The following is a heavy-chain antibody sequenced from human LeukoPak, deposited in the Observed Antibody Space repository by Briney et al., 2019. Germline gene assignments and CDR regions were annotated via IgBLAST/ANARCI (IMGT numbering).Heavy chain of an antibody. V-gene: IGHV3-7*01. CDR2: INPDGSEK. J-gene: IGHJ4*02. CDR3: ARDEGGSYNYF. D-gene: IGHD1-26*01. CDR1: GFTFSTYW. Sequence: PGGSLRLSCAASGFTFSTYWMSWVRQAPGKGLEWVANINPDGSEKYYVDSAKGRLTISRDNAKNSLYLQMSSLRAEDTAVYYCARDEGGSYNYFWGQGTLVTVSS.